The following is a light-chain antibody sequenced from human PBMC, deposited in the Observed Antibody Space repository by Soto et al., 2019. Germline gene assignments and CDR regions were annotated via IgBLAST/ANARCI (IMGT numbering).Light chain of an antibody. V-gene: IGKV3-11*01. CDR1: RSGRSY. J-gene: IGKJ1*01. CDR3: QHRNNWPREWT. CDR2: DTS. Sequence: IVLTQSPATLSLSPGERATLSCRASRSGRSYLAWYQQKPGQAPRLLISDTSKRATGIPARFSGAGSGTDFTLTITSLEPEDSAVYYCQHRNNWPREWTFGQGTEVEIK.